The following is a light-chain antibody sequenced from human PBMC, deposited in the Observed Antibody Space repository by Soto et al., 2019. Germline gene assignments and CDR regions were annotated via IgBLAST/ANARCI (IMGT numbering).Light chain of an antibody. J-gene: IGKJ5*01. CDR3: QQYGSSPIT. V-gene: IGKV3-20*01. Sequence: EIVFTQSRGTLSVSPGQWAPFHSTASQSVSSSQLAWYQQKPGQATRLLMYGASSRATGIPDRLSGSGSGTDFTLTISRLEPEDFAVCYCQQYGSSPITFGKGTRLEI. CDR1: QSVSSSQ. CDR2: GAS.